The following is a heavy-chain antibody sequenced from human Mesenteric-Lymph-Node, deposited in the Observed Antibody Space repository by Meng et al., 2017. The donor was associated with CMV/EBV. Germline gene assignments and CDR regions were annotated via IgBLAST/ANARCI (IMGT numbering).Heavy chain of an antibody. V-gene: IGHV4-4*02. D-gene: IGHD5-18*01. J-gene: IGHJ4*02. CDR1: GGSISSSNW. CDR3: ASRGYSFGYQGFDY. Sequence: VSGGSISSSNWWSWVRQPPGKRLELIGEIYHSGNTNYNPYLKSRVTISVDKSKNHFSLKLSSVTAADTAVYYCASRGYSFGYQGFDYWGQGTLVTVSS. CDR2: IYHSGNT.